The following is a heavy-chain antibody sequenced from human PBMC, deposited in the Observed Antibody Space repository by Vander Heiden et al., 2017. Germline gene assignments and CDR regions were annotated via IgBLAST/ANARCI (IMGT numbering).Heavy chain of an antibody. V-gene: IGHV3-23*01. CDR2: VSADGGTT. CDR1: GLAFSSFV. CDR3: ASGSYYGMDV. Sequence: EAQLLESGRDIVQPGGSLRLSCAAPGLAFSSFVMSWVRQAPGKGLEWVSSVSADGGTTYYADSVKGRFTISRDNSKNRLYLDVNSLGAEDTAVYFAASGSYYGMDVWGRGTTVSVSS. D-gene: IGHD5-12*01. J-gene: IGHJ6*02.